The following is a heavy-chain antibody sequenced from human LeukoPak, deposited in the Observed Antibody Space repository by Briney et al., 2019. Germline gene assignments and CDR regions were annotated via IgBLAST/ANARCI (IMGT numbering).Heavy chain of an antibody. V-gene: IGHV4-59*01. CDR2: FYYSGST. J-gene: IGHJ6*03. CDR3: ARYMGATLGYYYYYYMDV. Sequence: SETLSLTCTVSGGSISSYYWSWIRQPPGKGLEWIGYFYYSGSTNYNPSLKSRVTISVDTSKNQFSLKLSSVTAADTAVYYCARYMGATLGYYYYYYMDVRGKGTTVTVSS. CDR1: GGSISSYY. D-gene: IGHD1-26*01.